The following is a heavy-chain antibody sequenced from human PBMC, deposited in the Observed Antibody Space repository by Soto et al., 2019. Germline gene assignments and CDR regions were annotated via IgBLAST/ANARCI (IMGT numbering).Heavy chain of an antibody. CDR3: ARLRSYILDV. Sequence: TLSLTCTVSGGSISSSSYYWGWIRQPPGKGLEWIGSIYYSGSTYYNPSLKSRVTISVDTSKNQFSLKLSSVTAADTAVYYCARLRSYILDVWGQGTTVTVSS. V-gene: IGHV4-39*01. CDR1: GGSISSSSYY. D-gene: IGHD3-3*02. J-gene: IGHJ6*02. CDR2: IYYSGST.